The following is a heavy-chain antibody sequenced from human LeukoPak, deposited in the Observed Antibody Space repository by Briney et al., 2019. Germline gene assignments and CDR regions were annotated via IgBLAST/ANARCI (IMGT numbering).Heavy chain of an antibody. J-gene: IGHJ3*02. CDR2: IYYSGNT. Sequence: SQTLSLTCTVSGGSISSGGYYWGWIRQPPGKGLEWIGTIYYSGNTYYNPSLKSRVTISVGTSKNQFSLKLNSVTAADTAVYYCARHKRDYYDSSDDAFDIWGQGTMVTVSS. D-gene: IGHD3-22*01. CDR1: GGSISSGGYY. CDR3: ARHKRDYYDSSDDAFDI. V-gene: IGHV4-39*01.